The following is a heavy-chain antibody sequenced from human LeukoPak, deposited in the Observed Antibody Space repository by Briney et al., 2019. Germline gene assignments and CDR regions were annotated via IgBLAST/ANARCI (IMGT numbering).Heavy chain of an antibody. Sequence: GASLKISCKGSGYSFTSYWIGWVRQMPGKGLEWMGIIYPGDSDTRYSPSFQGQVTISADKSISTAYLQWSSLKASDTAMYYCARHGYCTNGVCNWFDPWGQGTLVTVSS. V-gene: IGHV5-51*01. CDR2: IYPGDSDT. CDR1: GYSFTSYW. D-gene: IGHD2-8*01. J-gene: IGHJ5*02. CDR3: ARHGYCTNGVCNWFDP.